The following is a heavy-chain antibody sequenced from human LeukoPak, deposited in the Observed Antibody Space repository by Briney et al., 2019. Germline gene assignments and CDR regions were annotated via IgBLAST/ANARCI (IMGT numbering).Heavy chain of an antibody. Sequence: GGSLRLSCAASGFTFSSYWMSWVRQAPGKGLEWVANIKQDGSEKYYVDSVKGRFTISRDNSKNTLYLQMNSLRAEDTAVYYCAKDTGLGSGWYREDYFDYWGQGTLVTVSS. V-gene: IGHV3-7*01. D-gene: IGHD6-19*01. CDR3: AKDTGLGSGWYREDYFDY. J-gene: IGHJ4*02. CDR1: GFTFSSYW. CDR2: IKQDGSEK.